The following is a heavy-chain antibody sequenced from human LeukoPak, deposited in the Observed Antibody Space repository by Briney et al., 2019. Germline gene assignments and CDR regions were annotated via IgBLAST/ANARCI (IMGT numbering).Heavy chain of an antibody. D-gene: IGHD2-21*01. V-gene: IGHV1-69*17. J-gene: IGHJ5*02. Sequence: SVNLSCNAAAATFSSYTISWVRHAPGRGHELMGGIIPIFGIANYAQKFQGRVTITADKSTSTAYMELRSLRSEDTAVYYCARDPPRIVGTTIADPWGQGTLVTVSS. CDR1: AATFSSYT. CDR2: IIPIFGIA. CDR3: ARDPPRIVGTTIADP.